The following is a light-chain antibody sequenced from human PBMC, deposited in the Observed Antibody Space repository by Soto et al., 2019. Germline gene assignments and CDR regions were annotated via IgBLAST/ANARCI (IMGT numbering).Light chain of an antibody. CDR3: SSYTSSRGV. Sequence: QSVLTQPASVSGSPGQSFTISCTGTSSDVGGYNYVSWYQQHPGKAPKLMIYEVSNRPSGVSNRFSGSKSGNTASLTISGLQAEDEADYYCSSYTSSRGVFGTGTKVTVL. CDR2: EVS. CDR1: SSDVGGYNY. V-gene: IGLV2-14*01. J-gene: IGLJ1*01.